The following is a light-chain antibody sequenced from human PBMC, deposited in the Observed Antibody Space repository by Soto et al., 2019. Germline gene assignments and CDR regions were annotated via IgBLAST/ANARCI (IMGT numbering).Light chain of an antibody. V-gene: IGLV2-14*01. J-gene: IGLJ1*01. CDR3: SSYTSSSTLD. CDR2: DVS. CDR1: SSDVGGYNY. Sequence: QSALTQPASVSGSPGQSITISCTGTSSDVGGYNYVSWYQQHPGKVPKLMIYDVSNRPSGVSNRFSGSKSGNTASLTISGLQAEDEADYYCSSYTSSSTLDFGTGTKVTVL.